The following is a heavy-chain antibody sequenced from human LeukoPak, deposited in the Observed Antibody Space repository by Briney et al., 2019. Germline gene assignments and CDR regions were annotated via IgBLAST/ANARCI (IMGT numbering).Heavy chain of an antibody. J-gene: IGHJ5*02. CDR1: GDSVSSSTAA. V-gene: IGHV6-1*01. CDR2: PYYRSKWYN. D-gene: IGHD2-21*01. CDR3: TRGYSNPYYWFDP. Sequence: SQTLSLTCAISGDSVSSSTAAWNWIRQSPSRGLEWLGRPYYRSKWYNDYAVYVKGRITINPDTSKNQLSLQLKSVTPEDTAVYYCTRGYSNPYYWFDPWGQGTLVTVSS.